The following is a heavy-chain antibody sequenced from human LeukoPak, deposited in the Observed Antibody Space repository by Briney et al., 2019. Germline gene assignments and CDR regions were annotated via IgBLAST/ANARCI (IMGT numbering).Heavy chain of an antibody. J-gene: IGHJ6*02. CDR1: GFTLSSYA. V-gene: IGHV3-23*01. Sequence: GGSLRLSCAASGFTLSSYAMSWVRQAPGKGLEWVSAISGSGGSTYYADSVKGRFTISRDNSKNTLYLQMNSLRAEDTAVYYCAKALGQLVPHYYYYGMDVWGQGTTVTVSS. D-gene: IGHD6-6*01. CDR2: ISGSGGST. CDR3: AKALGQLVPHYYYYGMDV.